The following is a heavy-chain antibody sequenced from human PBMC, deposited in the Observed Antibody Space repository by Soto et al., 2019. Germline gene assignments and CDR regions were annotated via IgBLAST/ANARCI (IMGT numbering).Heavy chain of an antibody. J-gene: IGHJ4*02. CDR1: GFTFSSYS. D-gene: IGHD5-12*01. CDR2: ISSSSSYI. V-gene: IGHV3-21*01. Sequence: GGSLRLSCAASGFTFSSYSMNWVRQAPGKGLEWVSSISSSSSYIYYADSVKGRFTISRDNAKNSLYLQMNSLRAEDTAVYYCARVDPAAGYVNDYWGQGTLVTVSS. CDR3: ARVDPAAGYVNDY.